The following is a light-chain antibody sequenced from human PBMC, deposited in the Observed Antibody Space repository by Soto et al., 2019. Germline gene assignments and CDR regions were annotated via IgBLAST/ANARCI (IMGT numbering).Light chain of an antibody. CDR3: HQYNDWHLYT. J-gene: IGKJ2*01. V-gene: IGKV3-15*01. CDR1: QSVVRN. Sequence: ENVLTQSPGTLSLSPGERAILSCRASQSVVRNLVWYQHKPGQAPGLLIYDASTRATGIPARFNGSGSATEFTLTISSLQYEDFAFYYCHQYNDWHLYTFGQGTKVDIK. CDR2: DAS.